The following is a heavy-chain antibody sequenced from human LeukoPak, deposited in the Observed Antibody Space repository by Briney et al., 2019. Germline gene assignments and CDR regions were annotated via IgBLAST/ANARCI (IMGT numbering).Heavy chain of an antibody. CDR2: ISGSAGST. Sequence: PGGSLRFSCAASGFTFSSYAMNWVRQAPGKGLEWVSIISGSAGSTYYADSVKGRFTISRDNSKNTLFLQMNSLRAEDTAVYYCAKDRSLDGGNSNGYFDSWGQGTLVTVSS. CDR1: GFTFSSYA. CDR3: AKDRSLDGGNSNGYFDS. V-gene: IGHV3-23*01. D-gene: IGHD4-23*01. J-gene: IGHJ4*02.